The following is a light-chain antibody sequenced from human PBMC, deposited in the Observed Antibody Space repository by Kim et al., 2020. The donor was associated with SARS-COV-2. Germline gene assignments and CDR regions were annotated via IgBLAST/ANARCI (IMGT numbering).Light chain of an antibody. Sequence: SYELTQSPSVSVAPGETARMTCGGDNLGRKSVPWYQQKPGRAPVLVVHHDNDRPSEIPERFSGSNSGNTATLTITRVEAGDEADYYCQVWDSSSIFGGGTQLTVL. CDR1: NLGRKS. J-gene: IGLJ2*01. CDR2: HDN. CDR3: QVWDSSSI. V-gene: IGLV3-21*02.